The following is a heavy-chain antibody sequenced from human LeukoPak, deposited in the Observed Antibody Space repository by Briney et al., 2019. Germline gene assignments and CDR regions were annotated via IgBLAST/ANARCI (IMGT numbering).Heavy chain of an antibody. CDR2: INHSGST. Sequence: ASETLSLTCAVYGGSFSGYYWSWIRQPPGKGLEWIGEINHSGSTNYNPSLKSRVTISVDTSKNQFSLKPSSVTAADTAVYYCARGRSYYDILTGYYPKSPLDYWGQGTLVTVSS. V-gene: IGHV4-34*01. D-gene: IGHD3-9*01. CDR1: GGSFSGYY. CDR3: ARGRSYYDILTGYYPKSPLDY. J-gene: IGHJ4*02.